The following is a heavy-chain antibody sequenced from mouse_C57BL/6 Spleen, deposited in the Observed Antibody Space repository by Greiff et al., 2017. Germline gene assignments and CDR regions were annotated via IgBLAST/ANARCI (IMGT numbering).Heavy chain of an antibody. CDR1: GFTFSSYA. CDR2: ISDGGSYT. Sequence: EVQLQESGGGLVKPGGSLTLSCAASGFTFSSYAMSWVRQTPEKRLEWVATISDGGSYTYYPDNVKGRFTISRDNAKNNLYLQMSHLKSEDTAMXYCARAPTGTHFDYWGQGTTLTVSS. D-gene: IGHD4-1*02. J-gene: IGHJ2*01. CDR3: ARAPTGTHFDY. V-gene: IGHV5-4*01.